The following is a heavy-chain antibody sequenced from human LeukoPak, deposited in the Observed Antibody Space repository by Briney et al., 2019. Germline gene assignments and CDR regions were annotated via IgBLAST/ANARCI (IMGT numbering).Heavy chain of an antibody. J-gene: IGHJ3*02. CDR2: ISGSSGST. Sequence: GGSLRLSCAASGFSFSNYAMSWVRQAPGKGLEWVSTISGSSGSTYYADSVKGRLTISRDNYKNTVDLHMNSPRAEDTAIYYCVKEHVDRAFTRSFEIWGQGIVVTVSS. CDR3: VKEHVDRAFTRSFEI. V-gene: IGHV3-23*01. D-gene: IGHD3-3*02. CDR1: GFSFSNYA.